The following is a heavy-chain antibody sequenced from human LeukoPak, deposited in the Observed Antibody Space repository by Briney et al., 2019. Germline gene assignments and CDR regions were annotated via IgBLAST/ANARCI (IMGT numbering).Heavy chain of an antibody. D-gene: IGHD4-23*01. Sequence: ASVKVSCKASGYTFTSYDINWVRQATGQGLEWMGWMNPNSGNTGYAQKFQGRVTMTRNTSISTAYMELSSLRSEDTAVYYCARSSTTVVTPGGYWGQGTLVTVSS. J-gene: IGHJ4*02. CDR1: GYTFTSYD. CDR3: ARSSTTVVTPGGY. CDR2: MNPNSGNT. V-gene: IGHV1-8*01.